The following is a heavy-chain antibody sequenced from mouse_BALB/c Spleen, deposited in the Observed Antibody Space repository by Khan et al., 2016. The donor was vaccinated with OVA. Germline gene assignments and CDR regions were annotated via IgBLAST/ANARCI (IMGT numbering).Heavy chain of an antibody. V-gene: IGHV1-20*02. CDR3: TRIYRSDFDY. Sequence: VQLLQSGPELVRPGASVKISCKASGYSFTGYFMNWVMHSHGKSLEWIGRINPHIGETFYNQRFKDKATLTVDESSSIAHLELRSLASEDSAVYYCTRIYRSDFDYWGQGTTLTVSS. D-gene: IGHD1-1*01. CDR1: GYSFTGYF. CDR2: INPHIGET. J-gene: IGHJ2*01.